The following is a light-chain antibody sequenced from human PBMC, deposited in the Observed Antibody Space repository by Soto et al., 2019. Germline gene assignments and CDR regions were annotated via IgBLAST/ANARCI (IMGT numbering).Light chain of an antibody. CDR2: AAS. J-gene: IGKJ5*01. V-gene: IGKV1-39*01. CDR1: QSIESY. Sequence: DIQMTQSPSSLSASVGDRLTITCRASQSIESYLNWYQQKPGKAPKLLIYAASTLQSGVPSRFSGSGSGTDFTLTIRSLQPEDFAIYYCQQSYNTPITFGQGTRLDIK. CDR3: QQSYNTPIT.